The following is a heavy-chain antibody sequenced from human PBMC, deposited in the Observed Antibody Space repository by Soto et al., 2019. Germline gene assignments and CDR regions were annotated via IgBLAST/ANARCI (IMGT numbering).Heavy chain of an antibody. J-gene: IGHJ6*02. CDR1: GGSISSGGYY. Sequence: PSETLSLTCTVSGGSISSGGYYWSWIRQPPGKGLEWIGYIYYSGSTYYNPSLKSRVTISVDTSKNQFSLKLSSVTAADTAVYYCARDFGGTAMVTGYYYYGTDVWGQGTTVTVSS. CDR3: ARDFGGTAMVTGYYYYGTDV. D-gene: IGHD5-18*01. CDR2: IYYSGST. V-gene: IGHV4-30-4*01.